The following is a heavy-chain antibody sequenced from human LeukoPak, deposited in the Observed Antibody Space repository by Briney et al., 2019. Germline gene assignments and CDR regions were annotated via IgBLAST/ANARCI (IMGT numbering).Heavy chain of an antibody. Sequence: ASVKVSCKASGYTFTSYYMHWVRQAPGQGLEWMGIINPSGGSTSYAQKFQGRVTMTRDMSTSTVYMELSSLRSEDTAVYYCARAYCGGDCYWARFDPWGQGTLVTVSS. D-gene: IGHD2-21*02. J-gene: IGHJ5*02. CDR3: ARAYCGGDCYWARFDP. CDR1: GYTFTSYY. CDR2: INPSGGST. V-gene: IGHV1-46*01.